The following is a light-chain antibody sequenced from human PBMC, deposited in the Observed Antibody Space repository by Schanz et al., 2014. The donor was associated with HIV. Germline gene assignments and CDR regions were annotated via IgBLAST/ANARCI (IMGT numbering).Light chain of an antibody. V-gene: IGLV2-11*01. Sequence: QSALTQPRSVSGSPGQSVTISCTGTSSDVGSYNFVSWYQQHPDTAPKLVIFDVTKRPSGVPDRFSGSKSGTSASLAITGLQADDEADYYCNSYTSSSTPWVFGTGTKLTVL. CDR2: DVT. J-gene: IGLJ1*01. CDR1: SSDVGSYNF. CDR3: NSYTSSSTPWV.